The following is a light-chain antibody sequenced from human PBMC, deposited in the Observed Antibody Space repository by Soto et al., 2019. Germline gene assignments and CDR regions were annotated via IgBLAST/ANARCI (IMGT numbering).Light chain of an antibody. V-gene: IGKV3-20*01. CDR2: GAS. CDR1: QSFSSSS. CDR3: QQYDSSPRT. Sequence: EIVLTQSPGTLSLSPGERATPSCRASQSFSSSSLAWYQQKPGQAPRLLIYGASSRATGIPDRFSGSGSGTDFTLTISRLEPEDFAVYYCQQYDSSPRTFGQGTKVDIK. J-gene: IGKJ1*01.